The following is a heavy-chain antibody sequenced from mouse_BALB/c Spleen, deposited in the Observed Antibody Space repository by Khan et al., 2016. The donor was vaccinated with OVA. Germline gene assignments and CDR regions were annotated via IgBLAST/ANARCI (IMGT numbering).Heavy chain of an antibody. Sequence: QVQLKESGPGLVAPSQSLSITCTVSGFSLSRYNIHWVRQPPGKGLEWLGMIWGGGGTDYNSTLKSRLSISKDNSKSQVFFKMNSLQSDDTAMYYCARADYRYDGYYAMDYWGQGTSVTVSS. J-gene: IGHJ4*01. D-gene: IGHD2-14*01. CDR3: ARADYRYDGYYAMDY. CDR1: GFSLSRYN. V-gene: IGHV2-6-4*01. CDR2: IWGGGGT.